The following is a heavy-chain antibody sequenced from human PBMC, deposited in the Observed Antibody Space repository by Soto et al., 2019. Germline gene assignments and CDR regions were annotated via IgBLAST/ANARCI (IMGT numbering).Heavy chain of an antibody. J-gene: IGHJ5*02. CDR1: GYTFTSYG. V-gene: IGHV1-18*01. CDR3: ARDPSHGYSYGYRPPLNWFDP. CDR2: ISAYNGNT. Sequence: GASVKVSCKASGYTFTSYGISWVRQAPGQGLEWMGWISAYNGNTNYAQKLQGRVTMTTDTSTSTAYMELRSLRSDDTAVYYCARDPSHGYSYGYRPPLNWFDPWDQGTLVTVSS. D-gene: IGHD5-18*01.